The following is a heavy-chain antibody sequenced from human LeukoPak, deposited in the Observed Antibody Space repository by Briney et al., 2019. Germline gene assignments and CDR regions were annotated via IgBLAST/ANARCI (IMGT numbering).Heavy chain of an antibody. Sequence: SETLSLTCTVSGYSISSGYFWGWMRQPPGKGLEWIGSIYQSETAHYSPSLKSRVTMSLDTSKNQFSLKLSSVTAADTAVYYCARHRSKWLQSSFDYWGQGTLVTVSS. D-gene: IGHD5-24*01. CDR1: GYSISSGYF. CDR3: ARHRSKWLQSSFDY. CDR2: IYQSETA. V-gene: IGHV4-38-2*02. J-gene: IGHJ4*02.